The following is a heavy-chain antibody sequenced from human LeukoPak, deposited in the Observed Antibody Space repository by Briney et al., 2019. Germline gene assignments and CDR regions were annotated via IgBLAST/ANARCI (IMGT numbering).Heavy chain of an antibody. J-gene: IGHJ4*02. CDR2: ISASDGST. Sequence: GGSLSLSCATSGFTFSNNGMSRDRQAQGKGLKWVSGISASDGSTSYEDSVKGRFTISTANSKSTLYLQMNTLRAEDTAVYHCAKSGLDLAVTTPQYFDYWGQGTLVTVSS. V-gene: IGHV3-23*01. CDR1: GFTFSNNG. D-gene: IGHD4-11*01. CDR3: AKSGLDLAVTTPQYFDY.